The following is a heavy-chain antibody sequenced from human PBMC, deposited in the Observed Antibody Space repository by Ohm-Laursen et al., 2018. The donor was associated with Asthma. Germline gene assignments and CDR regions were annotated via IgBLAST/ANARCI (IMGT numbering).Heavy chain of an antibody. CDR1: GFTFSSYG. D-gene: IGHD2-2*01. CDR3: ARDGGYCGSTSCYAGEYFDY. J-gene: IGHJ4*02. Sequence: SLRLSCAASGFTFSSYGMHWVRQAPGKGLEWVAVISYDGSNKYYADSVKGRFTISRDNSKNTLYLQMNSLRAEDTAVYYCARDGGYCGSTSCYAGEYFDYWGQGTMVTVSS. V-gene: IGHV3-30*03. CDR2: ISYDGSNK.